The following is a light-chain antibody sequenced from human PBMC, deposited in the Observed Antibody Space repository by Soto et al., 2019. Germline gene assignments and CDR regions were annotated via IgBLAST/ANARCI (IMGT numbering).Light chain of an antibody. CDR2: GAS. CDR3: QQSGT. CDR1: QSVSSSY. J-gene: IGKJ1*01. V-gene: IGKV3-20*01. Sequence: EIVLTQSPGTLSLSPGERATLSCRASQSVSSSYLAWYHQKPGQAPRLLIYGASSRATGIPDRFSGSGSVTDFTLTISRLEPEDFAVYYCQQSGTFGQGTKVEIK.